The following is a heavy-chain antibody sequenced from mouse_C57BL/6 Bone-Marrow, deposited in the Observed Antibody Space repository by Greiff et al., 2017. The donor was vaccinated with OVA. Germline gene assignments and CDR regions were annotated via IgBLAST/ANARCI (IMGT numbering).Heavy chain of an antibody. Sequence: QVQLKQPGAELVKPGASVKLSCKASGYTFTSYWMHWVKQRPGQGLEWIGMIHPNSGSTNYNEKFKSKATLTVDTSSSTAYMQLSSLTSEDSAVDYCASDLVLRFYAMDYWGQGTSVTVSS. V-gene: IGHV1-64*01. J-gene: IGHJ4*01. CDR2: IHPNSGST. D-gene: IGHD1-1*01. CDR3: ASDLVLRFYAMDY. CDR1: GYTFTSYW.